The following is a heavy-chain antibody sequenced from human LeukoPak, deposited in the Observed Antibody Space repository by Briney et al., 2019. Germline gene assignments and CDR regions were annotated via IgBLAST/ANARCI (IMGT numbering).Heavy chain of an antibody. D-gene: IGHD2-15*01. CDR2: ISYDGSNK. Sequence: PGGSLRLSCAASGFTFSSYAMHWVRQDPGKGLEWVAVISYDGSNKYYADSVKGRFTISRDNSKNTLYLQMNCLRAEDTAVYYCARGSCSGGSCYWSLDYWGQGTLVTVSS. CDR1: GFTFSSYA. V-gene: IGHV3-30-3*01. J-gene: IGHJ4*02. CDR3: ARGSCSGGSCYWSLDY.